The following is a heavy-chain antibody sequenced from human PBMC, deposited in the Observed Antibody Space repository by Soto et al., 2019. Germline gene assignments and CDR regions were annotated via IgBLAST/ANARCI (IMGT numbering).Heavy chain of an antibody. CDR3: AKGGAIVAAGTRVYLYNAMDV. CDR2: VNPNSGDT. J-gene: IGHJ6*02. CDR1: GYTFTGYY. V-gene: IGHV1-2*02. D-gene: IGHD1-26*01. Sequence: ASVKVSCKASGYTFTGYYVHWVRQAPGQGLEWMGWVNPNSGDTYLAQRFQGRVTMNRDTSIGTAYMELRGLTSDDTAEYYCAKGGAIVAAGTRVYLYNAMDVWGQGTTVTVSS.